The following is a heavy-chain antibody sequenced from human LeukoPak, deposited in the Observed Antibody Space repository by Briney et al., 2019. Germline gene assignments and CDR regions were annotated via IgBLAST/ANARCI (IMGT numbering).Heavy chain of an antibody. D-gene: IGHD3-22*01. Sequence: GGSLRLSCAASGFTFSSYTLNWVRQAPGKGLEWVSSITSSSSYIYYADSVKGRFTISRDNAKNSLYLQMNSLRAEDTAVYYCARHVVAVGFDYWGQGTLVTVSS. J-gene: IGHJ4*02. V-gene: IGHV3-21*01. CDR1: GFTFSSYT. CDR2: ITSSSSYI. CDR3: ARHVVAVGFDY.